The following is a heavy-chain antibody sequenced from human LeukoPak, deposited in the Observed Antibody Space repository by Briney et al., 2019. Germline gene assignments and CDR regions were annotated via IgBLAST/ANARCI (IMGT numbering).Heavy chain of an antibody. CDR3: AKVYSSSWKDYFDY. V-gene: IGHV3-74*01. D-gene: IGHD6-13*01. Sequence: GGSLRLSCAASGFPFSSYWVHWVRQAPGKGLVWVSRINTDGSTTTYADSVKGRLTISRDNAKNTVYLQMNSLRAEDTAVYYCAKVYSSSWKDYFDYWGQGTLVTVSS. J-gene: IGHJ4*02. CDR2: INTDGSTT. CDR1: GFPFSSYW.